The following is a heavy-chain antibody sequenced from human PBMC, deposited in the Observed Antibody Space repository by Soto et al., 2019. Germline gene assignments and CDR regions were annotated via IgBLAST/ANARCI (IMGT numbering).Heavy chain of an antibody. D-gene: IGHD2-21*02. CDR1: GFSLNTGGLG. CDR2: IYWDGDK. V-gene: IGHV2-5*02. J-gene: IGHJ6*02. Sequence: QITLKESGPTLVKPTQTLTLTCTFSGFSLNTGGLGVGWIRQPPGKALEWLALIYWDGDKRYSPSLKSRLSIPKATSNNQVVLTMTNMDPVDTATSYCAHSRCGGGCLRSYSSHYYCGMDVWGQGPTVTVSS. CDR3: AHSRCGGGCLRSYSSHYYCGMDV.